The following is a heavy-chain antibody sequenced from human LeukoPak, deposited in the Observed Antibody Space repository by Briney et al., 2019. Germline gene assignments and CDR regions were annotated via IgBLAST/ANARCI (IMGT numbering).Heavy chain of an antibody. CDR3: ARDLSTSGTYHTRFDY. V-gene: IGHV3-64D*09. D-gene: IGHD3-10*01. CDR1: GFSFSIYA. Sequence: GGSLRLSCSASGFSFSIYAMHWVRQVPGKGLEYVSAISDHGGVTYYVDSLKGRFSISRDNSKNTLYLQMSSLRPEDTAVYYCARDLSTSGTYHTRFDYWGQGTLVTVSS. J-gene: IGHJ4*02. CDR2: ISDHGGVT.